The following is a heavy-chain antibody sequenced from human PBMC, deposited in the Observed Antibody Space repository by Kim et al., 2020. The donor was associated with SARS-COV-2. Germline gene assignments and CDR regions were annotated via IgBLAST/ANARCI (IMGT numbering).Heavy chain of an antibody. CDR1: GGSFSGYY. V-gene: IGHV4-34*01. CDR3: ARALYGMDV. CDR2: INHSGST. J-gene: IGHJ6*02. Sequence: SETLSLTCAVYGGSFSGYYWSWIRQPPGKGLEWIGEINHSGSTNYNPSLKSRVTISVDTSKNQFSLKLSSVTAADTAVYYCARALYGMDVWGQGTTVTVSS.